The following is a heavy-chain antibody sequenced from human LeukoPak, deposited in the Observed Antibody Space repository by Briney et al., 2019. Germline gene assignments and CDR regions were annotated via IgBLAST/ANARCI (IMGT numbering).Heavy chain of an antibody. CDR3: ARDYYSYSRGSWAFDI. V-gene: IGHV3-48*01. J-gene: IGHJ3*02. Sequence: GGSLRLSCAASGFTFSSYSMNWVRQAPGKGLEWVSYISINTYTIYYADSLKGRFTISRDNAKNSLYLQMNSLRAEGTAVYYCARDYYSYSRGSWAFDIWGQGTMVTVSS. D-gene: IGHD3-22*01. CDR1: GFTFSSYS. CDR2: ISINTYTI.